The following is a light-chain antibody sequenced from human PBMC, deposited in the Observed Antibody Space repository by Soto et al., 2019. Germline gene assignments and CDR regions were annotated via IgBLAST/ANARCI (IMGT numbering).Light chain of an antibody. V-gene: IGLV2-8*01. CDR3: SPHAGSDNPFV. Sequence: QSVLTQPPSASGSPGQSVTISCTGTSSDVGGYNYVSWYQQHPGKAPKVMIYDVNKRPSGVPDRFSGSKSGNMASLTGSGLQAEDEADYYCSPHAGSDNPFVFGTGTKVTVL. CDR2: DVN. J-gene: IGLJ1*01. CDR1: SSDVGGYNY.